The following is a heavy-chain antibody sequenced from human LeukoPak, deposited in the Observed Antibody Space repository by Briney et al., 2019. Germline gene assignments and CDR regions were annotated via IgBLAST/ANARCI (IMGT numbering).Heavy chain of an antibody. J-gene: IGHJ3*02. Sequence: SETLSLTCTVSGGSISSSSYYWGWIRQPPGKGLEWIGSIYYSGSTYYNPSLKSRVTISVDKSKNQFSLKLSSVTAADTAVYYCARDLSGDEQGYYGSGSRDYAFDIWGQGTMVTVSS. CDR2: IYYSGST. D-gene: IGHD3-10*01. V-gene: IGHV4-39*07. CDR3: ARDLSGDEQGYYGSGSRDYAFDI. CDR1: GGSISSSSYY.